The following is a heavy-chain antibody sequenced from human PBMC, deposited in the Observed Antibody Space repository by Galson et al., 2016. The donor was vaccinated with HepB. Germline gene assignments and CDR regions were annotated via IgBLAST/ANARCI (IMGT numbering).Heavy chain of an antibody. Sequence: TLSLTCTVSGGSISSASHSWSWIRQPAGKGLEWIGRIYTSGSTNYSPSLRSRVTISVDTSKNQFSLKLRSVTATDTAVYYCAREGSRMIFGVVRPGWFDPWGQGTLVTVSS. CDR3: AREGSRMIFGVVRPGWFDP. CDR2: IYTSGST. V-gene: IGHV4-61*02. CDR1: GGSISSASHS. D-gene: IGHD3/OR15-3a*01. J-gene: IGHJ5*02.